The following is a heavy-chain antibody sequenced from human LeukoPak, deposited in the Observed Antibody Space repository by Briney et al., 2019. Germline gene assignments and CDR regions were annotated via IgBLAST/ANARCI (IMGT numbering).Heavy chain of an antibody. D-gene: IGHD6-6*01. Sequence: GGSLRLSCAASGFTFSDYNINWVRQAPGKGLEWVSSITSSSSYMYYSDSVKGRFTISRDNAGNSPYLQMNSLRAEDTAVYYCARGGSSSPVISVHWGQGTLVTVSS. CDR3: ARGGSSSPVISVH. V-gene: IGHV3-21*01. CDR1: GFTFSDYN. CDR2: ITSSSSYM. J-gene: IGHJ4*02.